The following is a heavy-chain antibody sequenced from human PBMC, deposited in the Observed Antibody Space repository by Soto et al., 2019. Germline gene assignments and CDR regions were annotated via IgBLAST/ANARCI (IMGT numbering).Heavy chain of an antibody. CDR1: GGSISSSSYY. D-gene: IGHD6-19*01. J-gene: IGHJ4*02. CDR2: IYYSGST. V-gene: IGHV4-39*01. Sequence: SETLSLTCTVSGGSISSSSYYWGWIRQPPGKGLEWIGSIYYSGSTYYNPSLKSRVTISVDTSKNQFSLKLSSVTAADTAVYYCARQSSGWPDNFDYWGQGTLVTVSS. CDR3: ARQSSGWPDNFDY.